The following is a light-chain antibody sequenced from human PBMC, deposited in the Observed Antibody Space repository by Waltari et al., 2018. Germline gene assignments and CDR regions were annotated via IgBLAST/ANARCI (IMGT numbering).Light chain of an antibody. Sequence: SYVLTQSPSVSVAPGKTARISCGGDNIGSKSVQWYQQKPGQAPVLVIYDDSDRPSGSPGRVSGSNAGNTATLTISRVDAGDEADYYCLPWDSSSDHFDVFGTGTKVTGL. J-gene: IGLJ1*01. CDR2: DDS. V-gene: IGLV3-21*04. CDR1: NIGSKS. CDR3: LPWDSSSDHFDV.